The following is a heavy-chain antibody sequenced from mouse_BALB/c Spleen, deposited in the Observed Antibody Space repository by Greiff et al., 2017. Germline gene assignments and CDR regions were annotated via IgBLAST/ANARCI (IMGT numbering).Heavy chain of an antibody. J-gene: IGHJ3*01. CDR2: IWAGGST. CDR3: ARVDGNYGFAY. Sequence: VHLVESGPGLVAPSQCLSITCTVSGFSLTSYGVHWVRQPPGKGLEWLGVIWAGGSTNYNSALMSRLSIIKDNSKSQVFLKMNSLQTDDKAIYYCARVDGNYGFAYWGQGTLVTVSA. CDR1: GFSLTSYG. D-gene: IGHD2-1*01. V-gene: IGHV2-9*02.